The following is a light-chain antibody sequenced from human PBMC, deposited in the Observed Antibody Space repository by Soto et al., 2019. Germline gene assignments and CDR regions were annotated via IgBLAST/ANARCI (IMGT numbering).Light chain of an antibody. V-gene: IGKV3-11*01. CDR2: DAS. Sequence: EIVLTQSPATLSLSPRERATLSCRASQSVSSYLAWYQQKPCQAPSLLLYDASNMATGIPARFSGSGSGTDFTLTISSLEPEDLAVYYCQQRSNSITFGPGTKVDIK. CDR3: QQRSNSIT. J-gene: IGKJ3*01. CDR1: QSVSSY.